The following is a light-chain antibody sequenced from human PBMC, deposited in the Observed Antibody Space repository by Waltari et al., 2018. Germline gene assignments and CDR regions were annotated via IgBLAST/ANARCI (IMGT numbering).Light chain of an antibody. Sequence: LSLGERATVSCRASQSVSRALAWYQQKPGQAPRLLIYGASTRATGIPDRFSGSGSGTDFSLTISRLEPDDFAVYYCQHYLKLPVTFGQGTTVEI. CDR1: QSVSRA. V-gene: IGKV3-20*01. CDR2: GAS. CDR3: QHYLKLPVT. J-gene: IGKJ1*01.